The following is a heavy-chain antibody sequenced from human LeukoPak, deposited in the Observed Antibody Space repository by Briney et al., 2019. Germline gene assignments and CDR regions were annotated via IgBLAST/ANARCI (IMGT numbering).Heavy chain of an antibody. V-gene: IGHV4-34*01. J-gene: IGHJ3*02. CDR1: GGSFSGYY. Sequence: SETLSLTCAVYGGSFSGYYWSWIRQPPGKGLEWIGEINHSGSTYYNPSLKSRVTISVDRSKNQFSLKLSSVTAADTAVYYCASGSGYCSSTSCYAGYDAFDIWGQGTMVTVSS. CDR3: ASGSGYCSSTSCYAGYDAFDI. CDR2: INHSGST. D-gene: IGHD2-2*01.